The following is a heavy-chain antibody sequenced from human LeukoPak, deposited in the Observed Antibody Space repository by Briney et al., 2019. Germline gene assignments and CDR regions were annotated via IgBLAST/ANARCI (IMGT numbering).Heavy chain of an antibody. CDR1: GYSFTNYW. V-gene: IGHV5-51*01. D-gene: IGHD6-19*01. J-gene: IGHJ4*02. Sequence: GESLKISCKGSGYSFTNYWIAWVRQMPGKGLEWMGIIHPGDSDTRYSPSFQGQVTISVDKSISTAYLQWSSLKASDTAMYYCARMKTSGPETVWGQGTLVTVSS. CDR3: ARMKTSGPETV. CDR2: IHPGDSDT.